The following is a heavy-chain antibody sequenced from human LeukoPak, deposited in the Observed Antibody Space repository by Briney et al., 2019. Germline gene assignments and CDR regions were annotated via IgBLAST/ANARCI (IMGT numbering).Heavy chain of an antibody. D-gene: IGHD1-7*01. V-gene: IGHV3-74*01. CDR3: AAAGNYRFDY. J-gene: IGHJ4*02. CDR1: GFTFSNYW. CDR2: INPDGSTI. Sequence: GGSLRLSCAASGFTFSNYWVHWVRQAPGKGLVWVSRINPDGSTINYADSVKGRFTISRDNAKNTLYLQMNSLRAEDTAVYYCAAAGNYRFDYWGQGTLVTVSS.